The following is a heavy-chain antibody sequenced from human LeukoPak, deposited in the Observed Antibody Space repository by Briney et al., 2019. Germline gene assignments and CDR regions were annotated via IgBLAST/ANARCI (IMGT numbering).Heavy chain of an antibody. J-gene: IGHJ5*02. V-gene: IGHV4-4*07. Sequence: SETLSLTCTVSGGSISNCYWSWIRQPAGKGLEWIGRIYSSGNTNYNPSLQSRVTLSVDTSKNQFSLRLSSVTAADTAIYYCARDHGVTTALNWFDPWGQGTLVTVSS. D-gene: IGHD3-22*01. CDR1: GGSISNCY. CDR2: IYSSGNT. CDR3: ARDHGVTTALNWFDP.